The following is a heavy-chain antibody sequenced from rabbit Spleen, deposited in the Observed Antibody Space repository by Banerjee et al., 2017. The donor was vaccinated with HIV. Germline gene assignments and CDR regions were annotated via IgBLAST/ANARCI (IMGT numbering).Heavy chain of an antibody. D-gene: IGHD4-1*01. CDR3: ARDLAGVIGWNFSL. CDR1: GLDFSSGYW. CDR2: IYTSSGTT. Sequence: QQQLVESGGGLVKPGASLTLTCKASGLDFSSGYWICWVRQAPGKGLEWTGCIYTSSGTTWYASWVNGRFTISRSTSLNTVTLQMTSLTAADTATYFCARDLAGVIGWNFSLWGPGTLVTVS. J-gene: IGHJ4*01. V-gene: IGHV1S43*01.